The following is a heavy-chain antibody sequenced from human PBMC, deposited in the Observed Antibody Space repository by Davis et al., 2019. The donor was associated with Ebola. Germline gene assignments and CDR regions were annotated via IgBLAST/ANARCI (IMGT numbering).Heavy chain of an antibody. V-gene: IGHV4-59*01. CDR1: GGSISNYY. CDR3: AGAGYSSGWNFAS. Sequence: MPAGSLSLSCTVSGGSISNYYWSWIRQPPGKGLEWAGYIYSSGNTNSNPSLKSRVTISVDTSKNQFSLKLSSVTAADTAVYFCAGAGYSSGWNFASWGQGTLVTVSS. J-gene: IGHJ4*02. D-gene: IGHD6-19*01. CDR2: IYSSGNT.